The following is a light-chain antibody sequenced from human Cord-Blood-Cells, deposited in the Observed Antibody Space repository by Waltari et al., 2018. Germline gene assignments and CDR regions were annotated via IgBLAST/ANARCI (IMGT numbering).Light chain of an antibody. CDR3: QQYYSYPRT. CDR2: AAS. Sequence: RVTQSPSSLSSSTRATVTITCRASQGISSYLAWYQQKPGKAPKLLIYAASTLQSGVPSRFSGSGSGTDFTLTISCLQSEDFATYYCQQYYSYPRTFGQGTKVEIK. V-gene: IGKV1-8*01. J-gene: IGKJ1*01. CDR1: QGISSY.